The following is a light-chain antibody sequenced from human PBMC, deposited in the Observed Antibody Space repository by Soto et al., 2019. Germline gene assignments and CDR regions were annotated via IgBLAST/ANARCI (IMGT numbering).Light chain of an antibody. CDR3: QQYGNSHRT. V-gene: IGKV3-20*01. J-gene: IGKJ1*01. CDR2: GAS. Sequence: EIVLTQCPGTLSLCPGERATLSLRASQSVSSSYLAWYQHKTGQAPRLLIYGASNRATGIPDRFSGSGYGTDFTLIINRLEPEDFAVYYCQQYGNSHRTFGQGTKVDIK. CDR1: QSVSSSY.